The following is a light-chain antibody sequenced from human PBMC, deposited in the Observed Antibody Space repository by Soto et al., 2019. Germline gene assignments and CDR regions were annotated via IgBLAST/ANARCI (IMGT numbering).Light chain of an antibody. J-gene: IGKJ1*01. Sequence: DIQMTQSPSTLSASVGDRVTITCRASQSISSWLAWYQQKPGKAPKLLIYDASSLESGVPSSFSGSGSGTEFTLTISSLQPDDFATYYCQQYNSYLFGQGTKVDIK. CDR2: DAS. CDR3: QQYNSYL. V-gene: IGKV1-5*01. CDR1: QSISSW.